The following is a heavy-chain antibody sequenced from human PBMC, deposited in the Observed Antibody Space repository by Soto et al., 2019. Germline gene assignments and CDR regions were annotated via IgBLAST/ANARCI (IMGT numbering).Heavy chain of an antibody. CDR2: IIPILGIA. D-gene: IGHD6-6*01. J-gene: IGHJ4*02. CDR1: GGTFSSYT. Sequence: QVQLVQSGAEVKKPGSSVKVSCKASGGTFSSYTISWVRQAPGQVLEWMGRIIPILGIANYAQKFQGRVTITADKSTSTAYMELSSLRSEDTAVYYCARDPEYSSSSPWGWGQGTLVTVSS. CDR3: ARDPEYSSSSPWG. V-gene: IGHV1-69*08.